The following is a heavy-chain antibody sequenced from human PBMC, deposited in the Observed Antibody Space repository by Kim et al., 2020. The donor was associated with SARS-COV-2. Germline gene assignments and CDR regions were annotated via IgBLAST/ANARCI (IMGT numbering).Heavy chain of an antibody. CDR3: ARHAGRFGELWDWFDP. D-gene: IGHD3-10*01. V-gene: IGHV5-10-1*01. Sequence: GESLKISCKGSGYSFTSYWISWVRQMPGKGLEWMGRIDPSDSYTNYSPSFQGHVTISADKSISTAYLQWSSLKASDTAMYYCARHAGRFGELWDWFDPWGQGTLVTVSS. J-gene: IGHJ5*02. CDR1: GYSFTSYW. CDR2: IDPSDSYT.